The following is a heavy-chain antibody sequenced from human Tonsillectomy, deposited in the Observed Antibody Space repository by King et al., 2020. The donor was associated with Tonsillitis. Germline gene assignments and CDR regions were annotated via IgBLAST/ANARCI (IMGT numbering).Heavy chain of an antibody. J-gene: IGHJ5*02. CDR3: AHPNLLRGIGELVSAKWFDP. CDR2: IRHDGNNK. CDR1: GFTFSSYG. D-gene: IGHD3-10*01. V-gene: IGHV3-30*02. Sequence: VQLVESGGGVVQPGGSLRLSCAASGFTFSSYGMHWVRQAPGKGLEWVAFIRHDGNNKYYSDSVKGRFTISRDNSKNTLYLQMNSLRVEDTAVYYCAHPNLLRGIGELVSAKWFDPWGQGTLVTVSS.